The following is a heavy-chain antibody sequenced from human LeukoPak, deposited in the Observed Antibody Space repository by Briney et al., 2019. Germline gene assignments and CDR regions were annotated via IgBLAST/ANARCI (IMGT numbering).Heavy chain of an antibody. D-gene: IGHD3-3*01. CDR1: GYTFTSYG. CDR2: ISSYNGNT. Sequence: ASVKVSCKASGYTFTSYGISWVRQAPGQGLEWMGWISSYNGNTNYAQKLQGRVTMTRDMSTSTVYMELSSLRSEDTAVYYCARVQNTIFGVVNNAFDIWGQGTMVTVSS. CDR3: ARVQNTIFGVVNNAFDI. J-gene: IGHJ3*02. V-gene: IGHV1-18*01.